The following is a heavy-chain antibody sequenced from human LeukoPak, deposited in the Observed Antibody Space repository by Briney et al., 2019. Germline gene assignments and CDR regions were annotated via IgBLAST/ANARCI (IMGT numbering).Heavy chain of an antibody. D-gene: IGHD2-15*01. Sequence: SETLSLTCTVSGGSISSYYWSWIRQPPGKGLEWIGYIYYSGSTNYNPSLKSRVTISVDTSKNQFSLKPSSVTAADTAVYYCARGAQGFVDYFDYWGQGTLVTVSS. V-gene: IGHV4-59*01. CDR3: ARGAQGFVDYFDY. J-gene: IGHJ4*02. CDR2: IYYSGST. CDR1: GGSISSYY.